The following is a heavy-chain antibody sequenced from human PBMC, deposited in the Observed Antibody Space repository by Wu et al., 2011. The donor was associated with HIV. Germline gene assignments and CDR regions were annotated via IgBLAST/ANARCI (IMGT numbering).Heavy chain of an antibody. J-gene: IGHJ6*02. CDR1: GYTFTGYF. CDR3: ARVLGYSRETLYYYYYGMDV. D-gene: IGHD6-13*01. V-gene: IGHV1-2*02. CDR2: INPSSGGT. Sequence: QVQLVQSGAELKKPGASVKVSCKASGYTFTGYFIHWMRQAPGQGLEWMGWINPSSGGTNYAQKFQGRVTMTRDTSISTAYMELSRLRSDDTAVYYCARVLGYSRETLYYYYYGMDVWGQGTTVTVSS.